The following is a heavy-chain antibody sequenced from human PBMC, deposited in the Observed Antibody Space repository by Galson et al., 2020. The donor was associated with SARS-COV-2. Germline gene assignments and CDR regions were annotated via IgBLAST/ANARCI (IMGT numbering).Heavy chain of an antibody. V-gene: IGHV3-13*01. D-gene: IGHD6-19*01. J-gene: IGHJ4*02. CDR2: IGTAGDT. CDR3: ARANQIGYSSGWCFDY. CDR1: GFTFSSYD. Sequence: GGSLRLSCAASGFTFSSYDMHWVRQATGKGLEWVSAIGTAGDTYYPGSVKGRFTISRENAKNSLYLQMNSLRAEDTAVYYCARANQIGYSSGWCFDYWGQGTLVTVSS.